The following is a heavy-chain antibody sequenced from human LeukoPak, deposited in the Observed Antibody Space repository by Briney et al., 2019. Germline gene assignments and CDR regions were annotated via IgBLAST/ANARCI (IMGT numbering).Heavy chain of an antibody. J-gene: IGHJ4*02. CDR2: IYYSGST. V-gene: IGHV4-59*08. CDR3: ARRITIFGVVGYFDY. CDR1: GGSISSYY. Sequence: SETLSLTCTVSGGSISSYYWSWIRQPPGKGLEWIGYIYYSGSTNYNPSLKSRVTISVDTSKNQFSLKLSSVTAADTAVYYCARRITIFGVVGYFDYWGQGTLVTVSS. D-gene: IGHD3-3*01.